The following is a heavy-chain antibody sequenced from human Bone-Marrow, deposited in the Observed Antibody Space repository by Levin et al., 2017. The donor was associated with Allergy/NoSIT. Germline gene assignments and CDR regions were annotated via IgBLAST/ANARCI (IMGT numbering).Heavy chain of an antibody. J-gene: IGHJ4*02. CDR3: AASANYDLWSGSSDY. CDR1: GFTFSSSA. V-gene: IGHV1-58*01. D-gene: IGHD3-3*01. CDR2: IVVGSGET. Sequence: SVKVSCKTSGFTFSSSAVQWVRQARGQRLEWIGWIVVGSGETNYVQKFQDRLTITRDMSTSTAYMELSSLRSEDTAVYYCAASANYDLWSGSSDYWGQGTLVTVSS.